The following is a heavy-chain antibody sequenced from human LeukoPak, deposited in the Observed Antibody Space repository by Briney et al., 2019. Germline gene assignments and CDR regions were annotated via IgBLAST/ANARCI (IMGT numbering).Heavy chain of an antibody. D-gene: IGHD4-17*01. CDR3: ARRALTTVMPYYYYYMDV. CDR1: GYTFTSYG. J-gene: IGHJ6*03. CDR2: ISAYNGNT. Sequence: ASVKVSCKASGYTFTSYGISWVRQAPGQGLEWMGWISAYNGNTNYAQKLQGRLTMTTDTSTSTAYMELRSLRSDDTAVYYCARRALTTVMPYYYYYMDVWGKGTTVTVSS. V-gene: IGHV1-18*01.